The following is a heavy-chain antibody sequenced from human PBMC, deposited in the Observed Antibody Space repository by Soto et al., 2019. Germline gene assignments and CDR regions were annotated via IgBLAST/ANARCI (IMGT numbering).Heavy chain of an antibody. CDR1: SGSISSSNW. V-gene: IGHV4-4*02. J-gene: IGHJ3*02. CDR2: IYHSGST. Sequence: SETLSLTCAVSSGSISSSNWWSWVRQPPGKGLEWIGEIYHSGSTNYNPSLKSRVTISVDKSKNQFSLKLSSVTAADTAVYYCARGAFLEWLAIDAFDIWGQGTMVTVSS. CDR3: ARGAFLEWLAIDAFDI. D-gene: IGHD3-3*01.